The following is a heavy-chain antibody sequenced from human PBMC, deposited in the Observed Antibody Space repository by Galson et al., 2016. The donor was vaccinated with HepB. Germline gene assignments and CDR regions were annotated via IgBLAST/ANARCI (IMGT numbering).Heavy chain of an antibody. V-gene: IGHV3-30*02. CDR1: GFTFSSYA. CDR2: IWYDGSKK. D-gene: IGHD6-19*01. J-gene: IGHJ4*02. Sequence: SLRLSCAASGFTFSSYAMHWVRQAPGKGLEWVALIWYDGSKKSYVDSVKGRFTISRDDSKNTLYLQMNSLRVEDTAVYYCAEDAPGEWLVQGFFDFWGQGTLVTVSS. CDR3: AEDAPGEWLVQGFFDF.